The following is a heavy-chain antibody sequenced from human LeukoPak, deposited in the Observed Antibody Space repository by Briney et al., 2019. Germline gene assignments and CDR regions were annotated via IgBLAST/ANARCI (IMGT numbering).Heavy chain of an antibody. V-gene: IGHV4-4*09. Sequence: PSETLSLTCTVSGTSIITSYWSWIRQFPGKGLEWIGFIDSSAHTDSNSSLRGRVTISIDTSKNQFFLRLTAVTAADTAVYYCAKGFYDSRLNSNPFDFWGRGTLVTVSS. CDR1: GTSIITSY. D-gene: IGHD5/OR15-5a*01. J-gene: IGHJ4*02. CDR3: AKGFYDSRLNSNPFDF. CDR2: IDSSAHT.